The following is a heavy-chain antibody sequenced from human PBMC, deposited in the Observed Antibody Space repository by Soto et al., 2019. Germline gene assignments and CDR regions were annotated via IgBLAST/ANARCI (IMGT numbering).Heavy chain of an antibody. J-gene: IGHJ4*02. Sequence: QVQLVQSGAEVKKPGSSVKVSCKASGGTFSSYTISWVRQAPGQGLEWMGRIIPILGIANYAQKFQGRVTLTADKSTSTAYMELSSLRSEDTAVYYCARGDWLPQTFDYWGQGTLVTVSS. CDR1: GGTFSSYT. V-gene: IGHV1-69*02. CDR2: IIPILGIA. CDR3: ARGDWLPQTFDY. D-gene: IGHD3-9*01.